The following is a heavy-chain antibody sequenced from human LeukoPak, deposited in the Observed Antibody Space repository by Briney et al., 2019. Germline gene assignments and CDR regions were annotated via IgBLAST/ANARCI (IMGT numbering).Heavy chain of an antibody. Sequence: GGSLRLSCAASGFTFSDYEMNWVRQTPGKGLEWVSYISSSGSTIYYADSVKGRFTISRDNAKNSLNLQMNGLRAEDTAVYYCARAGLGDNGAFDIWGQGTMVTVSS. V-gene: IGHV3-48*03. D-gene: IGHD2-21*01. CDR2: ISSSGSTI. J-gene: IGHJ3*02. CDR3: ARAGLGDNGAFDI. CDR1: GFTFSDYE.